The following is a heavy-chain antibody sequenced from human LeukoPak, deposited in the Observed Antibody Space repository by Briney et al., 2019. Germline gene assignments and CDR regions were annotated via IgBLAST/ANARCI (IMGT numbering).Heavy chain of an antibody. CDR3: AKSGYYDFWSGPYYMDV. CDR1: GFTFSSYG. Sequence: PGGSLRLSCAASGFTFSSYGMSWVRQAPGKGLEWVSAVSGSGGSTYYADSVKGRFTISRDNSKNTLYLQMNSLRAEDTAVYYCAKSGYYDFWSGPYYMDVWGKGTTVTVSS. V-gene: IGHV3-23*01. D-gene: IGHD3-3*01. J-gene: IGHJ6*03. CDR2: VSGSGGST.